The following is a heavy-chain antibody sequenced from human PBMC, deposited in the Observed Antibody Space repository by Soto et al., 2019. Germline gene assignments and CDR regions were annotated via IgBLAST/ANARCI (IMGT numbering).Heavy chain of an antibody. CDR2: IKQDGSEK. CDR3: ARDLTYYYDSSGYYYPGYFDY. J-gene: IGHJ4*02. CDR1: GFTFSSYW. V-gene: IGHV3-7*01. Sequence: GGSLRLSCAASGFTFSSYWMSWVRQAPGKGLEWVANIKQDGSEKYYVDSVKGRFTISRDNAKNSLYLQMSSLRAEDTAVYYCARDLTYYYDSSGYYYPGYFDYWGQGTLVTVSS. D-gene: IGHD3-22*01.